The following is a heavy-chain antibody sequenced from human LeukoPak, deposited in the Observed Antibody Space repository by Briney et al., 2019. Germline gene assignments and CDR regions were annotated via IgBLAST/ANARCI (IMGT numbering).Heavy chain of an antibody. V-gene: IGHV3-33*01. CDR3: ARTAWNYFGSGNYYAPDY. CDR2: IWYDESNK. D-gene: IGHD3-10*01. J-gene: IGHJ4*02. CDR1: GFMLNNYD. Sequence: GGSLRLSCAASGFMLNNYDLHSVRQAPGRGLEWVAMIWYDESNKYYADSVKGRFTISRDNSKNTLYLQMNSLRVDDTAIYYCARTAWNYFGSGNYYAPDYWGQGTLVTVSS.